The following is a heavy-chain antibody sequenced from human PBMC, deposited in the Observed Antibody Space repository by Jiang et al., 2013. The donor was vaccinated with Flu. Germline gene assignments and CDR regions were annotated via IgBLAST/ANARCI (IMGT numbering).Heavy chain of an antibody. D-gene: IGHD3-22*01. CDR2: NHSGST. J-gene: IGHJ4*02. Sequence: NHSGSTNYNPSLKSRVSISVDTSKNQFSLKLRSVTAADTAVYYCVRRTGYGSTGYYYALDYWGQGTLVTVSS. CDR3: VRRTGYGSTGYYYALDY. V-gene: IGHV4-34*01.